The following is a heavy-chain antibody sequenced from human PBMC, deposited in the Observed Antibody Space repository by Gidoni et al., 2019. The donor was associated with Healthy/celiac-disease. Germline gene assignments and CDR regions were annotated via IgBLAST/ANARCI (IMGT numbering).Heavy chain of an antibody. D-gene: IGHD6-19*01. CDR3: ARGKSSGWAPHAFDI. CDR2: IYSGGST. V-gene: IGHV3-53*01. CDR1: GFTVSSNY. J-gene: IGHJ3*02. Sequence: EVQLVESGGGLIQPGGSLRLSCAASGFTVSSNYMSWVRQAPGKGLEWVSVIYSGGSTYYADSVKGRFTISRDNSKNTLYLKMNSLRAEDTAVYYCARGKSSGWAPHAFDIWGQGTMVTVSS.